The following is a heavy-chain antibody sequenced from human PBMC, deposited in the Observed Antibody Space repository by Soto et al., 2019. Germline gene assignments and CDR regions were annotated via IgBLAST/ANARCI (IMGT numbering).Heavy chain of an antibody. Sequence: PSETLSLTCTGSCGSISSYYWSWIRQPAGKGLEWIGRIYTSGSTNYNPSLKSRVTMSVDTSKNQFSLKLSSVTAADTAVYYCARYYSSSWWPGPNNWFDPWGQGTLVTAPQ. V-gene: IGHV4-4*07. CDR3: ARYYSSSWWPGPNNWFDP. D-gene: IGHD6-13*01. CDR1: CGSISSYY. J-gene: IGHJ5*02. CDR2: IYTSGST.